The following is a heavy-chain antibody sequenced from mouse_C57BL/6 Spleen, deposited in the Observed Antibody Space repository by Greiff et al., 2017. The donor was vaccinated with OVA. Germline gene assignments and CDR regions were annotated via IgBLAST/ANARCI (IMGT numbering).Heavy chain of an antibody. CDR2: IDPSDSYT. V-gene: IGHV1-69*01. CDR1: GYTFTSYW. J-gene: IGHJ2*01. D-gene: IGHD2-3*01. Sequence: QVQLQQSGAELVMPGASVKLSCKASGYTFTSYWMHWVKQRPGQGLEWIGEIDPSDSYTNYNQKFKGKSTLTVDKSSSTAYMQLSSLTSEDSAVYYCARRYDGYYEDFDYWGQGTTLTVSS. CDR3: ARRYDGYYEDFDY.